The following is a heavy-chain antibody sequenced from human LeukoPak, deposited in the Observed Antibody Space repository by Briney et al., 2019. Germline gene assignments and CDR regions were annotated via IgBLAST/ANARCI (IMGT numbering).Heavy chain of an antibody. D-gene: IGHD3-16*01. J-gene: IGHJ4*02. CDR1: GGSISSSSYY. V-gene: IGHV4-61*01. CDR3: ARDRWGSSYFDY. CDR2: IYYSGST. Sequence: SETLSLTCTVSGGSISSSSYYWGWIRQPPGKGLEWIGYIYYSGSTNYNPSLKSRVTISVDTSKNQFSLKLSSVTAADTAVYYCARDRWGSSYFDYWGQGTLVTVSS.